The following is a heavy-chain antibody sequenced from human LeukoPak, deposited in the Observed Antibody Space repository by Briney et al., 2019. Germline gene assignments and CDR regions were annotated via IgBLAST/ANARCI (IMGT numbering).Heavy chain of an antibody. CDR2: ISSDGITT. CDR3: ASAPFSVFGVVS. J-gene: IGHJ5*02. Sequence: PGGSLRLSCAASGFTFSTYWMRWVRHSPGKGLLWVSRISSDGITTTYADSVRGRFTLSRDNPKNTLYLQIKSLRAHDTAIYFCASAPFSVFGVVSWGQGTLVTVSS. CDR1: GFTFSTYW. D-gene: IGHD3-3*01. V-gene: IGHV3-74*03.